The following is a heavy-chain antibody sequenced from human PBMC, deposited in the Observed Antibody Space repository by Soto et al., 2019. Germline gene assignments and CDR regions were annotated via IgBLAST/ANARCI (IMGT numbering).Heavy chain of an antibody. J-gene: IGHJ4*02. D-gene: IGHD6-6*01. CDR1: GFTFRDYW. CDR3: ARGLSHLAARAEGVYFDY. Sequence: GSLRLFCSASGFTFRDYWVKWVPQAPGKGLEWVAKIKGQGRETFYVESLKGRFPHSRDNAKNSLYLLVSSLRAEDTAVYYCARGLSHLAARAEGVYFDYWGQGTLVTVSS. CDR2: IKGQGRET. V-gene: IGHV3-7*01.